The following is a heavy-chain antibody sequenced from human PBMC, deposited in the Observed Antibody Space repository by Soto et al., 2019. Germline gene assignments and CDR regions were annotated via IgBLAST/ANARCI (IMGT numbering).Heavy chain of an antibody. D-gene: IGHD3-22*01. CDR2: ISPYNGNT. CDR1: GYTFTSYA. J-gene: IGHJ4*02. V-gene: IGHV1-18*04. Sequence: GASVKVSCKASGYTFTSYAISWVRQAPGQGLEWMGWISPYNGNTNYAQKLQGRVTMTTDKSTSTAYMGLSSLRSDDTAVYYCAREPSDGYILAGGFDYWGQGTLVTVSS. CDR3: AREPSDGYILAGGFDY.